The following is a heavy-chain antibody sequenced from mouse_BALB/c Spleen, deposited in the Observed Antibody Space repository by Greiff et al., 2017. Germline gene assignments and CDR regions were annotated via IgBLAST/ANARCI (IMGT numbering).Heavy chain of an antibody. V-gene: IGHV1S81*02. CDR1: GYTFTSYY. D-gene: IGHD2-4*01. CDR2: INPSNGGT. CDR3: TRGGSTMILDY. Sequence: QVQLQQSGAELVKPGASVKLSCKASGYTFTSYYMYWVKQRPGQGLEWIGEINPSNGGTNFNEKFKSKATLTVDKSSSTEYMQLSSLTSEDSAVYYCTRGGSTMILDYWGQGTTLTVSS. J-gene: IGHJ2*01.